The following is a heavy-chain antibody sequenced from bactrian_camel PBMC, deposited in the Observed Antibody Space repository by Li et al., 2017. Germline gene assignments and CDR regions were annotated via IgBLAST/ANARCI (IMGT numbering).Heavy chain of an antibody. CDR2: IDNDGTT. CDR3: AKDTQDWYRLHKEDY. V-gene: IGHV3S53*01. Sequence: VQLVESGGGSVQAGGSLRLACKVTDDPTSKYYMDDTYCMGWFRQAPGKEREEVAHIDNDGTTNYAHSVKGRFTVSQDNAKSTLYLQLNDLRTEDTALYYCAKDTQDWYRLHKEDYWGQGTQVTVS. D-gene: IGHD2*01. J-gene: IGHJ4*01. CDR1: DDPTSKYYMDDTYC.